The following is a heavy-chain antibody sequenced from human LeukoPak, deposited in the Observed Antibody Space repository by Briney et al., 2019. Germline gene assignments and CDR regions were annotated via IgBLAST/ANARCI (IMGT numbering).Heavy chain of an antibody. CDR3: AKDACSGTSCSFDY. CDR2: ITWNSGST. V-gene: IGHV3-9*01. J-gene: IGHJ4*02. Sequence: GGSLRLSCAASGFSFDDYAMHWVRQAPGKGLEWVSGITWNSGSTGYADSVKGRFTISRDNAKNSLFVQMNSLRAEDTALYYCAKDACSGTSCSFDYWGQGTLVTVSS. CDR1: GFSFDDYA. D-gene: IGHD2-2*01.